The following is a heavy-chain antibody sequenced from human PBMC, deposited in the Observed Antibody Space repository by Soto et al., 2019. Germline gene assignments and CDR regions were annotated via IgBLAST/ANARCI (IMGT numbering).Heavy chain of an antibody. CDR1: GVSLDNFF. Sequence: QVQLQESGPGLLRPSETLSLTCTVSGVSLDNFFWSWIRQTPGKGLEWIGYVFQGGTECYMTEGATTGHNPSLDSRATIPLDWPKNQFSLTLTSVTAADTAVYYGARDRGGITVSAKPLGEWFDPWGQGTLVTVSS. D-gene: IGHD3-16*01. V-gene: IGHV4-59*01. CDR2: VFQGGTECYMTEGATT. CDR3: ARDRGGITVSAKPLGEWFDP. J-gene: IGHJ5*02.